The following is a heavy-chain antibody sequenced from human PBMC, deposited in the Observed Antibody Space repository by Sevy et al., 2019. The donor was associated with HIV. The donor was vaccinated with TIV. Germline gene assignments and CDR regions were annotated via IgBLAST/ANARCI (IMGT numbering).Heavy chain of an antibody. J-gene: IGHJ4*02. CDR3: ATLIVGTSYLRL. Sequence: ASVKVSCNVSGYRLSELSTYWVRQTPAKGLEGMGSFDPEYDDPIDAQNFQGRVTMTEDTSTDTAYMELSSLKSEDTDVYYCATLIVGTSYLRLWGQGTLVTVSS. V-gene: IGHV1-24*01. CDR2: FDPEYDDP. CDR1: GYRLSELS. D-gene: IGHD1-26*01.